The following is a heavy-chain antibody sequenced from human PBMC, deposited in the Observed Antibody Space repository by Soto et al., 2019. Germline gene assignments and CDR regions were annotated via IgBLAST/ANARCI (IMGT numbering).Heavy chain of an antibody. D-gene: IGHD5-12*01. Sequence: QVQLQQWGAGLLKPAETLSLTCVVYGGSFSGYYWSWIRQPPVKGLEWIGEIKDGGLTNYSPSLKSRATISKDTPNNQFSLKLHSVTAADTAVYYCARGQEGVVATHWDQGALVTVSS. CDR1: GGSFSGYY. CDR3: ARGQEGVVATH. V-gene: IGHV4-34*01. J-gene: IGHJ4*02. CDR2: IKDGGLT.